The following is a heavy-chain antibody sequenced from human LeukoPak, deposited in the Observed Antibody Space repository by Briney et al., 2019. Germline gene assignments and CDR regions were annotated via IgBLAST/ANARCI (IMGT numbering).Heavy chain of an antibody. J-gene: IGHJ3*02. V-gene: IGHV4-59*08. CDR1: GGSISSYY. D-gene: IGHD2-21*02. CDR3: ARICGGDCRDAFDI. CDR2: IYYSGST. Sequence: PSETLSLTCTVSGGSISSYYWSWIRQPPGKGLEWIGYIYYSGSTNYNPSLKSRVTISVDTSKNQFSLKLSSVTAADTAVYYCARICGGDCRDAFDIWGQGTMVTVSS.